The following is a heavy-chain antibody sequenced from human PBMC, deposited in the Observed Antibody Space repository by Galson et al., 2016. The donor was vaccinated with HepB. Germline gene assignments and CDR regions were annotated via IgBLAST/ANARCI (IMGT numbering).Heavy chain of an antibody. Sequence: SLRLSCAGSGFTFSSYWMHWVRQAPGKGLVWVSRIYSDGSRTSYADSVKGRFTISRDNAKNTLYLQMNSLRPEDTAFYYCAKDSRYGGHSDSLDYWGQGTLVSVSS. J-gene: IGHJ4*02. CDR1: GFTFSSYW. CDR2: IYSDGSRT. D-gene: IGHD4-23*01. V-gene: IGHV3-74*01. CDR3: AKDSRYGGHSDSLDY.